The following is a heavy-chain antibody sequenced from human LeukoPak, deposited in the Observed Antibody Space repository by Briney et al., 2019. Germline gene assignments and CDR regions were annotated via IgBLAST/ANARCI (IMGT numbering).Heavy chain of an antibody. CDR1: GGSISSGGYS. J-gene: IGHJ5*02. CDR3: TRVFDFWSGYSWGAFAP. V-gene: IGHV4-61*08. CDR2: NSHSGNT. Sequence: SQTLSLTCTVSGGSISSGGYSWSWIRQVPGKGLEWIGYNSHSGNTNYNPSLQGRVTVFIDTSRNQFSLKLSSVTAADTAIYYCTRVFDFWSGYSWGAFAPWGQGTLVTVSS. D-gene: IGHD3-3*01.